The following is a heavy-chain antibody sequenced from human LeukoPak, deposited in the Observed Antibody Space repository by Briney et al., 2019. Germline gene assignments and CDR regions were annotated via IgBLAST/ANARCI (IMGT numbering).Heavy chain of an antibody. D-gene: IGHD6-6*01. CDR2: INHSGST. J-gene: IGHJ4*02. CDR1: GGSFSGYY. CDR3: ARVGHSSSSANFDY. Sequence: SETLSLTCVVYGGSFSGYYWSWIRQPPGKGLEWFGEINHSGSTNYNPSLKSRVTISVDTSKNQFSLKLSSVTAADTAVYYCARVGHSSSSANFDYWGQGTLVTVSS. V-gene: IGHV4-34*01.